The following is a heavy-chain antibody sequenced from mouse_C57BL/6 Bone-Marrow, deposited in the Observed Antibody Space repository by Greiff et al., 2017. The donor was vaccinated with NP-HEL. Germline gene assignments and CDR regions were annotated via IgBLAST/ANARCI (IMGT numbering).Heavy chain of an antibody. CDR3: ARTPPDY. CDR1: GYTFTSYW. J-gene: IGHJ2*01. Sequence: QVQLKQSGAELVRPGTSVKLSCKASGYTFTSYWMHWVKQRPGQGLEWIGVIDPSDSYTNYNQKFKGKATLTVDTSSSTAYMQLSSLTSEDSAVYYCARTPPDYWGQGTTLTVSS. CDR2: IDPSDSYT. V-gene: IGHV1-59*01.